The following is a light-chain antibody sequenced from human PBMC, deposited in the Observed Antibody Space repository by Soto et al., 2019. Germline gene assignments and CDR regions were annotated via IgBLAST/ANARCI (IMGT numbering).Light chain of an antibody. Sequence: QSVLTQPASVSGSPGQSITISCTGTSSDVGAYIYVSWYQHHPGKAPKVMIYEVTNRPSGVSDRFSGSKSGNTASLTISGLQAEDEADYYCSSFTDGNNLVFGTATKVTVL. CDR3: SSFTDGNNLV. CDR1: SSDVGAYIY. J-gene: IGLJ1*01. CDR2: EVT. V-gene: IGLV2-14*01.